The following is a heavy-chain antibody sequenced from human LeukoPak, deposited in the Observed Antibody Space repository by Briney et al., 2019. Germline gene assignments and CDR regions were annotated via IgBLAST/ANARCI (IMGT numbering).Heavy chain of an antibody. CDR1: GFTFSTYG. J-gene: IGHJ4*02. V-gene: IGHV3-33*01. D-gene: IGHD3-22*01. CDR3: ARDSDSSFEGVPFDY. Sequence: GGSLRLSCAASGFTFSTYGMHWVRQAPGKGLEWVAVIWFDGSNKYNADSVKGRLTISRDNSKNTLYLQMNSLRAEDTAVYYCARDSDSSFEGVPFDYWGQGTLVTVSS. CDR2: IWFDGSNK.